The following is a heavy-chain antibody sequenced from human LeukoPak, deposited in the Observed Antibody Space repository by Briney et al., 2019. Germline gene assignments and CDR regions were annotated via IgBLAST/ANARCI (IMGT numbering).Heavy chain of an antibody. CDR3: ARRGMGPFDS. J-gene: IGHJ4*02. CDR1: GFTFSSYA. D-gene: IGHD2-8*01. Sequence: GGSLRLSCAAPGFTFSSYAMSWVRQAPGKGLEWVSAISGSGGSTYYADSVKGRFTISRDNAKNSLYLQMNSLRVEDTAVYYCARRGMGPFDSWGQGTLVTVSS. CDR2: ISGSGGST. V-gene: IGHV3-23*01.